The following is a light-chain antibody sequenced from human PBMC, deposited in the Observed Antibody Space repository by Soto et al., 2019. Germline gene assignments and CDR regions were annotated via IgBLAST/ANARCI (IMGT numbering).Light chain of an antibody. CDR2: DVS. V-gene: IGLV2-14*01. CDR3: SSYTSATTYV. J-gene: IGLJ1*01. CDR1: SSDVGAYNY. Sequence: QSVLAQPASVSGSPGQSITISCTGTSSDVGAYNYDSWYQQYPGEAPKVIIYDVSRRPAGVSNRFSGSKSGNTASLTISGLQTQDEADYYCSSYTSATTYVFGTGTKGTVL.